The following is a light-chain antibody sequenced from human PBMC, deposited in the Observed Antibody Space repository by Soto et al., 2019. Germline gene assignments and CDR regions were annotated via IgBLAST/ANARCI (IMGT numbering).Light chain of an antibody. J-gene: IGKJ1*01. Sequence: DIQMTQSPSTLSASVGDRVIITCRASQSISDYLAWYQQKPGKAPKLLIYDASNLESGVPSTFSGSGSGTEFTLTISSLQPDDFATYYCQQYYTGWHMFGQGTRVEIK. CDR1: QSISDY. CDR2: DAS. V-gene: IGKV1-5*01. CDR3: QQYYTGWHM.